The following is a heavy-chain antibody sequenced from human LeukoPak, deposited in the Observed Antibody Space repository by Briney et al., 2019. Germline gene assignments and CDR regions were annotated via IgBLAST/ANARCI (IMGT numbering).Heavy chain of an antibody. CDR3: ARDLSIAAAGTTDY. Sequence: ASVKVSCKASGYTFTAYYMHWVRQAPGQGLEWMGWINPDSGGTNYAQKFQGRVTMTRDTSINTAYMELSRLSSDDTAVYYCARDLSIAAAGTTDYWGQGTLVTVSS. D-gene: IGHD6-13*01. CDR2: INPDSGGT. CDR1: GYTFTAYY. V-gene: IGHV1-2*02. J-gene: IGHJ4*02.